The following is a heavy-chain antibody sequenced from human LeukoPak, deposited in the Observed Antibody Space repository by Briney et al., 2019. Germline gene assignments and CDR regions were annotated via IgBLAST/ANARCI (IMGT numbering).Heavy chain of an antibody. CDR2: ISWNSGSI. V-gene: IGHV3-9*01. CDR3: AKDIYDFWSGYYGMDV. D-gene: IGHD3-3*01. J-gene: IGHJ6*02. CDR1: GFTFDDYA. Sequence: TGGSLRLSCAASGFTFDDYAMHWVRQAPGKGLEWVSGISWNSGSIGYADSVKGRFTISRDNAKNSLYLQMSSLRAEDTALYYCAKDIYDFWSGYYGMDVWGQGTTVTVSS.